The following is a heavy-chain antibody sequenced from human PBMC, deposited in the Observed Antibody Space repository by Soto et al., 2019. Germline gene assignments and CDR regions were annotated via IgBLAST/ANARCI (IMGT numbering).Heavy chain of an antibody. J-gene: IGHJ5*02. V-gene: IGHV4-39*01. CDR3: VTTRGRAVGGSFDH. CDR1: GGSISSSSSY. Sequence: PSETLSLTCTVSGGSISSSSSYWGWVHQPPGKGLEWLATIYSGNTYNNPSLKSRVTISVDTSKNQFSLKLSSVAAPDTAIYYCVTTRGRAVGGSFDHWGQGTLVTVSS. CDR2: IYSGNT. D-gene: IGHD6-13*01.